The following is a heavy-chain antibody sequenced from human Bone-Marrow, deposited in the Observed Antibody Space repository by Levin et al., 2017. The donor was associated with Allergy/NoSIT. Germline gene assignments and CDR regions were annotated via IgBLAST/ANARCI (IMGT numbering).Heavy chain of an antibody. J-gene: IGHJ3*01. CDR3: ARELGVIGSVKRAFDV. Sequence: ASVKVSCKASGNTFSRYYMHWLRQAPGQGLEWMGVINAGDGRGSNAQKFQGRLTMTRDTSTSTVYMDLSSLRSEDTAVYFCARELGVIGSVKRAFDVWGQGTMVTVSS. V-gene: IGHV1-46*01. CDR2: INAGDGRG. CDR1: GNTFSRYY. D-gene: IGHD3-16*01.